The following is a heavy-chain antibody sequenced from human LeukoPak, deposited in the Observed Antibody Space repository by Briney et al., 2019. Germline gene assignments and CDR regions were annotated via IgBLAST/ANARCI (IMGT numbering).Heavy chain of an antibody. V-gene: IGHV4-4*02. CDR3: ARDPHCSSSSCPRDY. D-gene: IGHD2-2*01. CDR1: GGSISSSNW. CDR2: IYHTGSP. J-gene: IGHJ4*02. Sequence: PSETLSLTCAVSGGSISSSNWWSWVRQPPGKGLEWIGEIYHTGSPNYNPSLKSRVTISVDKSKNQLSLKLSSVTAADTAVYYCARDPHCSSSSCPRDYWGQGTLVTVSS.